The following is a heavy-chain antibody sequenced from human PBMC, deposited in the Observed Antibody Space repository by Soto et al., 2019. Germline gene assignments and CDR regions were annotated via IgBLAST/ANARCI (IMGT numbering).Heavy chain of an antibody. D-gene: IGHD2-2*01. CDR3: ARHVYGYCSSTSCAGMDV. V-gene: IGHV4-39*01. Sequence: SETLSLTCTVSGGSISSSSYYWGWIRQPPGKGLEWIGSIYYSGSTYYNPSLKSRVTISVDTSKNQFSLKLSSVTAADTAVYYCARHVYGYCSSTSCAGMDVWGQGTTVTVSS. J-gene: IGHJ6*02. CDR2: IYYSGST. CDR1: GGSISSSSYY.